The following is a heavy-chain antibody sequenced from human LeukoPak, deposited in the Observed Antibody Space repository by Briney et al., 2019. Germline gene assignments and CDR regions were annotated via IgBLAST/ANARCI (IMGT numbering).Heavy chain of an antibody. D-gene: IGHD3-3*01. J-gene: IGHJ4*02. CDR3: ARDFFWSGYYVDY. V-gene: IGHV3-74*01. Sequence: PGGSLRPSCAASGFTFSSYWMHWVRQAPGKGLVWVSRINSDGSSTSYADSVKGRFTISRDNAKNTLYLQMNSLRAEDTAVYYCARDFFWSGYYVDYWGQGTLVTVSS. CDR1: GFTFSSYW. CDR2: INSDGSST.